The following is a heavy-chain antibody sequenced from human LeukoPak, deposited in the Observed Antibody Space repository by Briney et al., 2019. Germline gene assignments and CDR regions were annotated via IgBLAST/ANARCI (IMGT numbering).Heavy chain of an antibody. V-gene: IGHV4-34*01. Sequence: GSLRLSCAASGFTFSSYWMSWVRQAPGKGLEWIGEINHSGSTNYNPSLKSRVTISVDTSKNQFSLKLSSVTAADTAVYYCARPRLPYYYYYMDVWGKGTTVTVSS. CDR2: INHSGST. CDR3: ARPRLPYYYYYMDV. J-gene: IGHJ6*03. CDR1: GFTFSSYW.